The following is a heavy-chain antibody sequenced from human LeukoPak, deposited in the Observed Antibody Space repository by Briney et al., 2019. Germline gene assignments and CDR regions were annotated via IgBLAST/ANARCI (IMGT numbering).Heavy chain of an antibody. CDR1: GYTFTSYG. V-gene: IGHV1-18*01. J-gene: IGHJ6*02. Sequence: GASVKVSCKASGYTFTSYGISWVRQAPGQGLEWMGWISAYNGNTNYAQKLQGRVTMTTDTSTSTAYMELRSLRSDDTAVYYCARERVAVVVVPAAIRFGYCYYGMDVWGQGTTVTVSS. D-gene: IGHD2-2*01. CDR2: ISAYNGNT. CDR3: ARERVAVVVVPAAIRFGYCYYGMDV.